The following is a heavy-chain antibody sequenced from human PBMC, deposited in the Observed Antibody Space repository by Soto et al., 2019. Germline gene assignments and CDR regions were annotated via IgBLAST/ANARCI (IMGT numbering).Heavy chain of an antibody. J-gene: IGHJ5*02. D-gene: IGHD3-9*01. Sequence: SETLSLTCIVSGGSVSSGSYYWSWIRQPPGKGLEWIGYIYNSGSTNYNPSLKSRVTISVDTSKNQFSLNLSSVTAADTAVYYCARISRYYDILTGYYPRVGHWGQGTLVTSPQ. V-gene: IGHV4-61*01. CDR2: IYNSGST. CDR3: ARISRYYDILTGYYPRVGH. CDR1: GGSVSSGSYY.